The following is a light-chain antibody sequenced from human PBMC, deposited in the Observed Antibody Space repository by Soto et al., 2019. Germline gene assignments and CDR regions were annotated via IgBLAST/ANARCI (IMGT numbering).Light chain of an antibody. Sequence: DIQMPQSPSTLSASVGDRVTITCRASQSISSRLAWYQQKPGKVPKLPIYKASSLESGVPSRFSGSGSGTEFTLTISSLQPDNFATYYCQQYDSYSWTFGHGTKVEI. J-gene: IGKJ1*01. CDR3: QQYDSYSWT. CDR1: QSISSR. CDR2: KAS. V-gene: IGKV1-5*03.